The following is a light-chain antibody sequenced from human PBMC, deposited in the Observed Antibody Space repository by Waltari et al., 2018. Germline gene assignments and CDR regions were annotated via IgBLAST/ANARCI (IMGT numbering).Light chain of an antibody. CDR2: WAS. V-gene: IGKV4-1*01. J-gene: IGKJ1*01. CDR3: QQYYSTPPWT. CDR1: QSVLYSSNNKNY. Sequence: DIVMTQSPDSLAVSLGERATTTCKSSQSVLYSSNNKNYLAWYQQKPGQPPKLLIYWASTREAGVPDRFSGSGSGTDFTLTISSLQAEDVAVYYCQQYYSTPPWTFGQGTKVEIK.